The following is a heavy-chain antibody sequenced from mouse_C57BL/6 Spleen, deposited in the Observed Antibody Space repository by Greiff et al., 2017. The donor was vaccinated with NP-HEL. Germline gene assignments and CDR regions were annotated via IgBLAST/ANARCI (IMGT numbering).Heavy chain of an antibody. J-gene: IGHJ1*03. CDR3: ARSPITTVVANFDV. CDR2: IDPSDSYT. D-gene: IGHD1-1*01. CDR1: GYTFTSYW. V-gene: IGHV1-50*01. Sequence: QVQLQQPGAELVKPGASVKLSCKASGYTFTSYWMQWVKQRPGQGLEWIGEIDPSDSYTNYNQKFKGKATLTVDTSSSTAYMQLSSLTSEDSAVYYCARSPITTVVANFDVWGTGTTVTVSS.